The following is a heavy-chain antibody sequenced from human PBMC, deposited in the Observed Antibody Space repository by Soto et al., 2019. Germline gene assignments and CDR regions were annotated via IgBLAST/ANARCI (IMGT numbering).Heavy chain of an antibody. CDR2: IIPIFGTA. V-gene: IGHV1-69*13. D-gene: IGHD6-19*01. J-gene: IGHJ4*02. Sequence: GASVNVSCTASGGTFSSYAISWVRQAPGQGLEWMGGIIPIFGTANYAQKFQGRVTITADESTSTAYMELSSLRSEDTAVYYCARGNSGWYGEFGYWGKGTLVSVAS. CDR3: ARGNSGWYGEFGY. CDR1: GGTFSSYA.